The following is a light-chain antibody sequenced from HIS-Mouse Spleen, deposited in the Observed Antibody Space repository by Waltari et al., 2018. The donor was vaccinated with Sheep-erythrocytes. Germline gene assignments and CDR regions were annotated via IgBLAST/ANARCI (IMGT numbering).Light chain of an antibody. J-gene: IGLJ3*02. V-gene: IGLV2-23*01. Sequence: QSALTQPASVSGSPGQSITISCTGTSSDVGSYNLVSWYQQHPGKAPKLMIYEGSKRASGVSNRVSGSRSGNTASLTITGLQAEDEADYYCCSYAGSSTWVFGGGTELTVL. CDR3: CSYAGSSTWV. CDR1: SSDVGSYNL. CDR2: EGS.